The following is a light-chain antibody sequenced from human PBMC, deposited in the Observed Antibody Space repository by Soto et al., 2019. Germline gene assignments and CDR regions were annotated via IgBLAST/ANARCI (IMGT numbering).Light chain of an antibody. Sequence: EVVMTQSPATLSLSPGERATLSFRASQSVSSYLAWYQQKPGQAPRLLIYDASNRATGIPARFSASGSGTDFTLTISSLEPEDFAVYHCQQRSNWPSITFGQGTRLEIK. CDR3: QQRSNWPSIT. CDR1: QSVSSY. J-gene: IGKJ5*01. V-gene: IGKV3-11*01. CDR2: DAS.